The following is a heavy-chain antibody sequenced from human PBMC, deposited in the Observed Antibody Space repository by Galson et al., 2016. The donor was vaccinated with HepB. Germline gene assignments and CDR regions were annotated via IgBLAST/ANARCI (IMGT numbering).Heavy chain of an antibody. CDR1: GFTFSTYA. J-gene: IGHJ4*02. CDR3: ARSPFGYCTSSGCYALDY. CDR2: LAHDGTNK. Sequence: SLRLSCAASGFTFSTYAMHWVRQAPGKGLEWVAVLAHDGTNKHYADSVQGRFTISRDNSKNTLYLQMNSLRGDDTAVYYCARSPFGYCTSSGCYALDYWGQGVLVTVSS. V-gene: IGHV3-30*04. D-gene: IGHD2-2*03.